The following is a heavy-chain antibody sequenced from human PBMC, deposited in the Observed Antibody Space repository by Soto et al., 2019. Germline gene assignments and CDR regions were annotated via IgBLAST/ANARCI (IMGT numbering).Heavy chain of an antibody. CDR1: GFTFSSYS. V-gene: IGHV3-66*01. CDR2: IYSGGST. CDR3: ASESTVTDYGMDV. D-gene: IGHD4-4*01. J-gene: IGHJ6*02. Sequence: VGSLRLSCAASGFTFSSYSMNWARQAPGKGLEWVSVIYSGGSTYHADSVKGRFTISRDNSKNTLYLQMNSLRAEDTAVYYCASESTVTDYGMDVWGQGTTVTVS.